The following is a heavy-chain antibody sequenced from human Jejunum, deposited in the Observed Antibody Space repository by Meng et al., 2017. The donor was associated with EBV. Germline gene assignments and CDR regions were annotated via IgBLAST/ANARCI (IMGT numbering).Heavy chain of an antibody. J-gene: IGHJ4*02. V-gene: IGHV1-8*01. CDR2: MSPDNGDT. CDR3: ARGDGYNLY. CDR1: GYTFTTHH. D-gene: IGHD5-24*01. Sequence: QGELGQSGAEGKKPGASGKVSCKASGYTFTTHHINWVRQATGQGLEYMGWMSPDNGDTGYAQNFQGRLTMTRDTSISTAYMELSSLTSDDTAVYYCARGDGYNLYWGQGTLVTVSS.